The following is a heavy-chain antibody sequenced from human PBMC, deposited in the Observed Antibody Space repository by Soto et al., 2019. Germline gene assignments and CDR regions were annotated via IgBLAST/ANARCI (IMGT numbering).Heavy chain of an antibody. D-gene: IGHD2-15*01. J-gene: IGHJ4*02. CDR3: ARDDHCSGGSCYNLADY. CDR2: TYYRSKWYS. CDR1: GDSVSSHSAA. Sequence: SQTLSLTCAISGDSVSSHSAAWNWIRQSPSRGLEWLGRTYYRSKWYSDYAVSVKSRIIINPDTSKNQFSLQLNSVTPEDTAVYYCARDDHCSGGSCYNLADYWGQGTLVTVSS. V-gene: IGHV6-1*01.